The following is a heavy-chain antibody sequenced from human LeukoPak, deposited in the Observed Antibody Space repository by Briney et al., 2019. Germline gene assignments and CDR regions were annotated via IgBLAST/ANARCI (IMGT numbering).Heavy chain of an antibody. D-gene: IGHD2-2*01. CDR2: IYYSGST. CDR1: GDFLSSGDYY. Sequence: SETLSLTCTVSGDFLSSGDYYWGWIRQSPGKGLTWIGSIYYSGSTLYNASFESRVTMSVDTSKNQFSLKLRSVTAADTAVYFCARKHCTSNTCYYFDYWGQGTLVTVSS. V-gene: IGHV4-39*01. J-gene: IGHJ4*02. CDR3: ARKHCTSNTCYYFDY.